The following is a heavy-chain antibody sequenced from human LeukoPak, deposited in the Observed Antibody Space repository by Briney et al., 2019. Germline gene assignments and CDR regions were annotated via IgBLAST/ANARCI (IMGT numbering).Heavy chain of an antibody. CDR3: ARLQFNWNRGDY. CDR1: GFTFRSYT. Sequence: PGGSLRLSCAPSGFTFRSYTLNWVRQAPGKGLEWVSYIGSDSSTIYYADSVKGRFTVSRDNAKNSLYLQMNSLRAEDTAVYYCARLQFNWNRGDYWGQGTLVTVSS. J-gene: IGHJ4*02. D-gene: IGHD1-20*01. CDR2: IGSDSSTI. V-gene: IGHV3-48*01.